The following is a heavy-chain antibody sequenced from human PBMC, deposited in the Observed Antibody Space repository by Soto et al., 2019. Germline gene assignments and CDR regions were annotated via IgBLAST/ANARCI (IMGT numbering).Heavy chain of an antibody. D-gene: IGHD6-19*01. CDR1: GYSFTSYG. CDR3: ARDSSGWYQFDY. Sequence: WASVKVSCKASGYSFTSYGISWVRQAPGQGLEWMGWISAYNGNTNYAQKFQGGVTMTTDTSTSTAYMELRSLRSDDTAVYYCARDSSGWYQFDYWGQGTQVTVSS. V-gene: IGHV1-18*01. J-gene: IGHJ4*02. CDR2: ISAYNGNT.